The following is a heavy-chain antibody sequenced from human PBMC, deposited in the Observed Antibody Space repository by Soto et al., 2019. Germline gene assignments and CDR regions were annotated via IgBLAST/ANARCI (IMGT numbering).Heavy chain of an antibody. Sequence: SETLSLTCTVSGGSISSSSYYWGWIRQPPGKGLEWIGSIYYSGSTYYNPSLKSRVTISVDTSKNQFSLKLSSVTAADTAVYYCARQAHDEYYYDSSRYPWGQGTLVTVSS. J-gene: IGHJ5*02. CDR1: GGSISSSSYY. D-gene: IGHD3-22*01. CDR3: ARQAHDEYYYDSSRYP. CDR2: IYYSGST. V-gene: IGHV4-39*01.